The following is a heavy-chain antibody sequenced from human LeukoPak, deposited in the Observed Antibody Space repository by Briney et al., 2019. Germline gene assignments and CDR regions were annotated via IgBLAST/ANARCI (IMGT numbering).Heavy chain of an antibody. J-gene: IGHJ4*02. V-gene: IGHV3-20*04. CDR2: INWNGGST. CDR1: GFTFDDYG. D-gene: IGHD6-19*01. Sequence: GGSLRLSCAASGFTFDDYGMSWVRQAPGKGLEWVSGINWNGGSTGYADSVKGRFTISRDNAKNSLYLQMNSLRAEDTALYYCARGRASAVAAFFDYWGQGTLVTVSS. CDR3: ARGRASAVAAFFDY.